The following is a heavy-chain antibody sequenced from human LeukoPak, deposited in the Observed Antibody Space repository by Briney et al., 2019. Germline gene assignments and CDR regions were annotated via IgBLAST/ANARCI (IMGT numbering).Heavy chain of an antibody. J-gene: IGHJ5*02. D-gene: IGHD3-3*01. CDR1: EFTFSSYW. CDR2: IKQDGSEK. CDR3: ARVHLDYDFWSGYLNWFDP. V-gene: IGHV3-7*03. Sequence: GGSLRLSCAASEFTFSSYWMSWVRQAPGKGLEWVANIKQDGSEKYYVDSVKGRFTISRDNAKNSLYLQMNSLRAEDTAVYYCARVHLDYDFWSGYLNWFDPWGQGTLVTVSS.